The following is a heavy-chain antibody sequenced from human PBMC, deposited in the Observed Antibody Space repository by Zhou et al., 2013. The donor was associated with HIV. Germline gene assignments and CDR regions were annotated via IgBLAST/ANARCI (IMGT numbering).Heavy chain of an antibody. CDR2: MNPNSGNT. CDR1: GYTFTSYD. J-gene: IGHJ6*03. D-gene: IGHD2-2*01. Sequence: QVQLVQSGAEVKKPGASVKVSCKASGYTFTSYDINWVRQATGQGLEWMGWMNPNSGNTGYAQKFQGRVTMTRNTSISTAYMELSSLRSEDTAVYYCARVPSWPAAIDFYYMDVWAKGPRSPSP. CDR3: ARVPSWPAAIDFYYMDV. V-gene: IGHV1-8*02.